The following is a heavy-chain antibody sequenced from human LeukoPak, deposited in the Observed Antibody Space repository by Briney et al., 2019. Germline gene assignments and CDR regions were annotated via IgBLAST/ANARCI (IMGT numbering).Heavy chain of an antibody. D-gene: IGHD3-22*01. V-gene: IGHV3-23*01. CDR1: GFTFSSYC. CDR3: AKDPGYQVVCCFDY. CDR2: ISGSGAST. Sequence: KPGGSLRLSCSASGFTFSSYCMSWGCHGPGKGLGWVSGISGSGASTDYADSVEGRFTISRDNSKNTLYLQMNSLRLEHAAVYYCAKDPGYQVVCCFDYWGQGTLVAVSS. J-gene: IGHJ4*02.